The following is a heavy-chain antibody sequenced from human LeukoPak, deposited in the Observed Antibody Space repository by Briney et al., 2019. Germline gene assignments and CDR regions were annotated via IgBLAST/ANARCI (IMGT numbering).Heavy chain of an antibody. CDR1: GFTFSSYA. D-gene: IGHD3-10*01. J-gene: IGHJ4*02. Sequence: PGGSLRLSCAASGFTFSSYAMMWVRQAPGKRLEWISSITGSGDGTYYADSVRGRFTISRDNSENTPYLQVSSLRAEDTAVYFCVKGFVHPTYYFDYWGQGALVTVSS. CDR2: ITGSGDGT. V-gene: IGHV3-23*01. CDR3: VKGFVHPTYYFDY.